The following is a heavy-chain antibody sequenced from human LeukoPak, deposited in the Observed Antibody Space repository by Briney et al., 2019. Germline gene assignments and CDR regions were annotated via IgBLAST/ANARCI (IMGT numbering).Heavy chain of an antibody. Sequence: ASVKVSCKASGYTFTSYDINWVRQATGQGLEWMGWMNPNSGNTGYAQKFQGRVTMTRNTSISTAYMELSSLRSEDTAVYYCAGALAVAGFFDYWGQGTLVTVSS. D-gene: IGHD6-19*01. CDR2: MNPNSGNT. CDR1: GYTFTSYD. V-gene: IGHV1-8*01. J-gene: IGHJ4*02. CDR3: AGALAVAGFFDY.